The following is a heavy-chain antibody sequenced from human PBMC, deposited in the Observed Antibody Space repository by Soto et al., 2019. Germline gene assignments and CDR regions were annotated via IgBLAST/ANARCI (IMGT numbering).Heavy chain of an antibody. J-gene: IGHJ5*02. CDR1: GGSISNYY. CDR2: VYYSGNT. CDR3: ARGYCSSTICYIWDNWFDP. V-gene: IGHV4-59*01. Sequence: PSETLSLTCSVSGGSISNYYWSWIRQPPGRGLEWIGYVYYSGNTNYNPSLRSRVSMSVDTSKNQFSLKLSSVTAADTAVYYCARGYCSSTICYIWDNWFDPWGQGTLVTVSS. D-gene: IGHD2-2*02.